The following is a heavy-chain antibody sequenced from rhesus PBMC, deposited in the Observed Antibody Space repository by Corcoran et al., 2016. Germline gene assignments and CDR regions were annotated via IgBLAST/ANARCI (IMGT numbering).Heavy chain of an antibody. Sequence: QVQLVQSGAEVKKPGSSVKVSCKASGYTFTDYYMHWVRQAPRQGLEWMGWINPYNGNTKYAPKFQGRVTMTRDTSTSTAYMELSSLRSEDTAVYYCARGDSNYHYGLDSWGQGVVVTVSS. CDR2: INPYNGNT. CDR1: GYTFTDYY. J-gene: IGHJ6*01. V-gene: IGHV1S2*01. D-gene: IGHD4-23*01. CDR3: ARGDSNYHYGLDS.